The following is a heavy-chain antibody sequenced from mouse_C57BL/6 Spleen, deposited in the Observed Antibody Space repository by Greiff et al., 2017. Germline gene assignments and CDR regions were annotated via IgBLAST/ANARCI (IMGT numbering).Heavy chain of an antibody. D-gene: IGHD2-3*01. Sequence: EVKLVESEGGLVQPGSSMKLSCTASGFTFSDYYMAWVRQVPEKGLEWVANINYDGSSTYYLDSLKSRFIISRDNAKNILYLQMSSLKSEDTATYYCARDDDGYSYWGQGTSVTVSS. CDR1: GFTFSDYY. CDR3: ARDDDGYSY. CDR2: INYDGSST. J-gene: IGHJ4*01. V-gene: IGHV5-16*01.